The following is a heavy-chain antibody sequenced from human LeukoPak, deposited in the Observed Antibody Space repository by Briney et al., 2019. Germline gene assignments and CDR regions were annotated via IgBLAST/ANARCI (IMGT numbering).Heavy chain of an antibody. CDR2: ISSSGSTI. V-gene: IGHV3-48*03. CDR1: GFTLSSYE. D-gene: IGHD2-8*01. Sequence: PGGSLRLSCAASGFTLSSYEMNWVRQAPGKGLEWVSYISSSGSTIYYADSVKGRFTISRDNAKNSLYLQMNSLRAEDTAVYYCARWGLMTPFPDYYYYYGMDVWGQGTTVTVSS. CDR3: ARWGLMTPFPDYYYYYGMDV. J-gene: IGHJ6*02.